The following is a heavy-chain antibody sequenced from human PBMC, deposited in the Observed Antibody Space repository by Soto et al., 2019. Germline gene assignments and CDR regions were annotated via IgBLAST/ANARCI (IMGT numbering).Heavy chain of an antibody. CDR3: ARVRYDRSGFDH. D-gene: IGHD3-22*01. CDR2: ISHSGIT. J-gene: IGHJ4*02. CDR1: GDSISRSHW. V-gene: IGHV4-4*02. Sequence: QVQLQESVPGLVRPSGALSVTCAVSGDSISRSHWWSWVRQSPGKGLEWIGEISHSGITNYNPSLKGRVAISGDKSNNQLSLKLTSVTAAATAVYYCARVRYDRSGFDHWGQGTLVSVSS.